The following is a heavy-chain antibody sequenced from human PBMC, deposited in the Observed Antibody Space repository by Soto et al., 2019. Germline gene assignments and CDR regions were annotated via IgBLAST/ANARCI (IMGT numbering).Heavy chain of an antibody. J-gene: IGHJ5*02. CDR2: IYYSGST. CDR3: ARDQAGSWFDP. D-gene: IGHD1-26*01. CDR1: GGSISSGGYY. V-gene: IGHV4-31*03. Sequence: LSLTCTVSGGSISSGGYYWSWIRQHPGKGLEWIGYIYYSGSTYYNPSLKSRVTISVDTSKNQFSLKLSSVTAADTAVYYCARDQAGSWFDPWGQGTLVTVSS.